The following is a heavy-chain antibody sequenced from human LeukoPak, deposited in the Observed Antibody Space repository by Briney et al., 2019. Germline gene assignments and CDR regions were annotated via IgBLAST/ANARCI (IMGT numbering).Heavy chain of an antibody. V-gene: IGHV3-49*03. D-gene: IGHD3-9*01. CDR3: TRVEGYDILTGYYGRGY. CDR2: IRSKGYGGTT. Sequence: GRSLRLSCTASGFTFGDYAMSWFRQAPGKGLEWVGFIRSKGYGGTTEYAASVKGRFTISRDDSKSIAYLQMNSLKTEDTAVYYCTRVEGYDILTGYYGRGYWGQGTLVTVSS. CDR1: GFTFGDYA. J-gene: IGHJ4*02.